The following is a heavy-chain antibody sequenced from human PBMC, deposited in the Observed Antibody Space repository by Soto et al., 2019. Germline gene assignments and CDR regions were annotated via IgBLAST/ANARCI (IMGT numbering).Heavy chain of an antibody. CDR3: AKDRPRRTSGSVFDY. CDR2: VSASGLNT. Sequence: EVQLLESGGTLVQPGGSLTLSCAASGFTFSTYAMAWVRQAPGKGLEWVSGVSASGLNTDYADPVKGRFYISRDNSKNTVSLHMNSLRAEATAVYYCAKDRPRRTSGSVFDYWGQGTPVTVSS. V-gene: IGHV3-23*01. CDR1: GFTFSTYA. J-gene: IGHJ4*02. D-gene: IGHD1-1*01.